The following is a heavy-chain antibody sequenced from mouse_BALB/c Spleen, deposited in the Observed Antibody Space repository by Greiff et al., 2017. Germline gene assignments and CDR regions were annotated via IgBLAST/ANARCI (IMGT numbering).Heavy chain of an antibody. CDR2: ISDGGSYT. D-gene: IGHD2-3*01. J-gene: IGHJ2*01. V-gene: IGHV5-4*02. Sequence: EVQLVESGGGLVKPGGSLKLSCAASGFTFSDYYMYWVRQTPEKRLEWVATISDGGSYTYYPDSVKGRFTISRDNAKNNLYLQMSSLKSEDTAMYYCARDDGNYIDYWGQGTTLTVSS. CDR1: GFTFSDYY. CDR3: ARDDGNYIDY.